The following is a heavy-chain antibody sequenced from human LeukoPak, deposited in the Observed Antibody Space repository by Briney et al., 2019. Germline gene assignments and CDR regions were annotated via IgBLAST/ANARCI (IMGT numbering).Heavy chain of an antibody. V-gene: IGHV3-21*01. J-gene: IGHJ4*02. D-gene: IGHD3-16*01. Sequence: GGSLRLSCAASGFTFGSYSMNWVRQAPGKGLEWVSSISSSSSYIYYADSVKGRFTISRDNAKNSLYLQMNSLRAEDTAVYYCARGRGGFDYWGQGTLVTVSS. CDR1: GFTFGSYS. CDR2: ISSSSSYI. CDR3: ARGRGGFDY.